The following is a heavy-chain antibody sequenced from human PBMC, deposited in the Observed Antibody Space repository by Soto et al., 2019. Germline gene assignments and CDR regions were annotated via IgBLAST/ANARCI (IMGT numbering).Heavy chain of an antibody. CDR3: ATPYSSSWYGY. J-gene: IGHJ4*02. CDR2: ISGSGGNT. D-gene: IGHD6-13*01. CDR1: GFTFSIYA. Sequence: EVQLLESGGGLVQPGGSLRLSCAASGFTFSIYAMSWVRQAPGKGLEWVSAISGSGGNTYYADSVKGRFTISRDNSKTTLYLQMNSLRAEDTAVYYCATPYSSSWYGYWGQGTLVTVS. V-gene: IGHV3-23*01.